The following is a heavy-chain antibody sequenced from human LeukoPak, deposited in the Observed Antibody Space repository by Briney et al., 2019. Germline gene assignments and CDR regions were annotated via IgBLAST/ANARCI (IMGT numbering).Heavy chain of an antibody. CDR2: ISSSSSYI. J-gene: IGHJ4*02. V-gene: IGHV3-21*01. CDR1: GFTFSSYS. Sequence: PGGSLRLSCAASGFTFSSYSMNWVRQAPGKGLEWVSSISSSSSYIYYADSVKGRFTISRDNAKNSLYLQMNSLRAEDTAVYYCAKGAPYSSSWYDRFDYWGQGTLVTVSS. D-gene: IGHD6-13*01. CDR3: AKGAPYSSSWYDRFDY.